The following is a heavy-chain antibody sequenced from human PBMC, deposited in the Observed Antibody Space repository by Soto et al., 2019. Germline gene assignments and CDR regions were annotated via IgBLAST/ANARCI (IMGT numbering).Heavy chain of an antibody. V-gene: IGHV3-30-3*01. CDR2: ISYDGSNK. Sequence: QVQLVESGGGVVQPGRSLRLSCAASGFTFSSYAMHWVRQAPGKGLERVAVISYDGSNKYYADSVKGRFTISRDNSKNTLYLQMNSLRAEDTAVYYCARDRKYSSGWNKYYFDYWGQGTLVTVSS. D-gene: IGHD6-19*01. J-gene: IGHJ4*02. CDR3: ARDRKYSSGWNKYYFDY. CDR1: GFTFSSYA.